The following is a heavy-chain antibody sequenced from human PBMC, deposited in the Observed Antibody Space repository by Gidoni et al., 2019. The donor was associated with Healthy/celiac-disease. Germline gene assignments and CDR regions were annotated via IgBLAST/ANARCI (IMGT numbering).Heavy chain of an antibody. J-gene: IGHJ6*02. CDR3: ARDQGRSVGMDV. Sequence: EVQLVESGGGLVKPGGSLILSCAASGFTFSSYSMNWVRQAPGKGLEWVSSISSSSSYIYYADSVKGRFTISRDNAKNSLYLQMNSLRAEDTAVYYCARDQGRSVGMDVWGQGTTVTVSS. D-gene: IGHD2-15*01. CDR1: GFTFSSYS. CDR2: ISSSSSYI. V-gene: IGHV3-21*01.